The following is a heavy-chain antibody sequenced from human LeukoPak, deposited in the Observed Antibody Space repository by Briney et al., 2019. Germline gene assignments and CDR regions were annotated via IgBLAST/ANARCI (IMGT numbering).Heavy chain of an antibody. CDR1: GFSFSDFY. D-gene: IGHD3-3*01. CDR2: ISSSGSTI. Sequence: GGSLRLSCVASGFSFSDFYMSWIRQAPGKGLEWISYISSSGSTIYYADSVKGRFTLSRDNAVNSVYLQMNSLRAEDTAVYYCARGYDFEFEYWGQGTLVTVSS. V-gene: IGHV3-11*04. J-gene: IGHJ4*02. CDR3: ARGYDFEFEY.